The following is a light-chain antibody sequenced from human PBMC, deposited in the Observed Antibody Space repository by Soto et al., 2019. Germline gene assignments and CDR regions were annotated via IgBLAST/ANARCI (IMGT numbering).Light chain of an antibody. CDR3: SSYTSSSTLDVV. J-gene: IGLJ2*01. CDR1: SSDVGSYNL. CDR2: AGN. V-gene: IGLV2-14*02. Sequence: QSALTQPASVSGSPGQSITISCTGTSSDVGSYNLVSWYQQHPGKAPKLMIYAGNKRPSGVSNRFSGSKSGNTASLTISGLQAEDETNYYCSSYTSSSTLDVVFGGGTKVTVL.